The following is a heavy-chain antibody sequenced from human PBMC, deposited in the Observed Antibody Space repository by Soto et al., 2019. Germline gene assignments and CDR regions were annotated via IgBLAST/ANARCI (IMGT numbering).Heavy chain of an antibody. V-gene: IGHV1-8*01. CDR1: GYTFTSYD. CDR3: ARGPQVLRYFDWLLPYYYYGMDV. D-gene: IGHD3-9*01. CDR2: MNPNSGNT. Sequence: ASVKVSCKASGYTFTSYDINWVRQATGQGLEWMGWMNPNSGNTGYAQKFQGRVTMTRNTSMSTAYMELSSLRSEDTAVYYCARGPQVLRYFDWLLPYYYYGMDVWGQGTTVTVSS. J-gene: IGHJ6*02.